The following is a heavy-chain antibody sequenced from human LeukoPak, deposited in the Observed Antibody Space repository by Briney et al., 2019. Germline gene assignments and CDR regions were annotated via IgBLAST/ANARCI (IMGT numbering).Heavy chain of an antibody. D-gene: IGHD5-12*01. V-gene: IGHV1-69*04. J-gene: IGHJ4*02. Sequence: GASVKVSCKASGGTFSSYTISWVRQAPGQGLEWMGRIIPILGIANYAQKFQGRVTMTRDTSISTAYMELSRLRSDDTAVYYCARDAGSGYDPNYDYWGQGTLVTVSS. CDR1: GGTFSSYT. CDR2: IIPILGIA. CDR3: ARDAGSGYDPNYDY.